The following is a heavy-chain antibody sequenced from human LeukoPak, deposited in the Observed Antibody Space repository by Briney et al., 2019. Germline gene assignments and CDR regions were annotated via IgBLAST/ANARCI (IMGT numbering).Heavy chain of an antibody. CDR2: ISGSGGST. D-gene: IGHD3-16*02. J-gene: IGHJ4*02. V-gene: IGHV3-23*01. Sequence: PGGSLRLSCAASGFIFTTYALSWVRQAPGKGLEWVSAISGSGGSTYYADSVKGRFTISRDNSKNTLNLQMNSLRAEDTAVYYCAKASDYVWGSYRYGFDYWGQGTLVTVSS. CDR3: AKASDYVWGSYRYGFDY. CDR1: GFIFTTYA.